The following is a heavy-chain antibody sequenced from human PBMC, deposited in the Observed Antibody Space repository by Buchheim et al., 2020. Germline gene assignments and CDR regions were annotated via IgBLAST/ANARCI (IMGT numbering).Heavy chain of an antibody. D-gene: IGHD4/OR15-4a*01. Sequence: QVQLQESGPGLVKPSETLSLTCTVSGGSISSHYWSWIRQPPGKGLEWIGYIYYSGSTNYNPSLKSRVTISVDTSKNQFSLKLSSVTAADTAVYYCARSVLAFDYWGQGTL. CDR2: IYYSGST. V-gene: IGHV4-59*11. CDR1: GGSISSHY. CDR3: ARSVLAFDY. J-gene: IGHJ4*02.